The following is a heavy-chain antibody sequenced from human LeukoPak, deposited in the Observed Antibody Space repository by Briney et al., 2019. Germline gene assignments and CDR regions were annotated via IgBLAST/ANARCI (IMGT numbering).Heavy chain of an antibody. D-gene: IGHD1-14*01. CDR1: GFTFSTYA. Sequence: PGGSLRLSSAASGFTFSTYAMSWVRQAPGKGLEWVSGLTGGGGGTSYADSVKGRFTISRDNSKNTLYLQMNSLRAEDTAVYYCAKDKGAVTGTFDYWGQGTLVTVSS. V-gene: IGHV3-23*01. J-gene: IGHJ4*02. CDR3: AKDKGAVTGTFDY. CDR2: LTGGGGGT.